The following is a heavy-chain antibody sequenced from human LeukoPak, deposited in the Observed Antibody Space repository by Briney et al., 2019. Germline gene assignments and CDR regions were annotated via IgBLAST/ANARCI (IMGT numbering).Heavy chain of an antibody. D-gene: IGHD3-3*01. J-gene: IGHJ4*02. CDR2: IYYSGST. V-gene: IGHV4-39*01. CDR3: ARHHKRVSGVVSGTVDY. CDR1: GDSINSGTYY. Sequence: SETLSLTCTVSGDSINSGTYYWGWIRQPPGKGLEWIGSIYYSGSTYYNPSLKSRVTISVDTSKNQFSLRLTSVTDADTAIYYCARHHKRVSGVVSGTVDYWGRGTLVTVSS.